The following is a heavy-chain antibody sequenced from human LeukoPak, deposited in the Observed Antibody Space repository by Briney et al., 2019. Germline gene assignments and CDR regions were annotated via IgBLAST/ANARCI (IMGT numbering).Heavy chain of an antibody. CDR2: ISAYNGNT. CDR1: GYTFTSYG. Sequence: ASVKVSCKASGYTFTSYGISWVRQAPGQGLEWMGWISAYNGNTNYAQKFQGRVTMTTDTSTSTAYMELRSLRSDDTAVYYCARGVAAAGPRYYYYYMDVWGKGTAVTVSS. CDR3: ARGVAAAGPRYYYYYMDV. D-gene: IGHD6-13*01. J-gene: IGHJ6*03. V-gene: IGHV1-18*01.